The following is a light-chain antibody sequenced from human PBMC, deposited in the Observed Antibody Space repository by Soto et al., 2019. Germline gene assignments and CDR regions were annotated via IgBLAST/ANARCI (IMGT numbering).Light chain of an antibody. CDR1: SGDVGAYNY. J-gene: IGLJ3*02. V-gene: IGLV2-8*01. CDR2: DVS. Sequence: QSVLTQPPSASGSPGQSVTISCTGTSGDVGAYNYVSWYQQHPGKAPKLMIYDVSKRPSGVPDRFSGSKSGNTASLTVSGLQGEDEADYYCSSYAGSSWVFGGGTKLTVL. CDR3: SSYAGSSWV.